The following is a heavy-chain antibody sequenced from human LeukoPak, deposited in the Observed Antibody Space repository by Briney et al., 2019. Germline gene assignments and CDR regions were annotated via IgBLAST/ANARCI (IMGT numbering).Heavy chain of an antibody. CDR3: AKSLPGYSSSWTGAY. CDR2: ISGSSSYI. Sequence: GGSLRHSCAASGFTFSSYKNHGVRQARGRGLEGVSSISGSSSYIFYADSVKGRFTISRDNYKHTLYLQMNSQRAEDTAVYYCAKSLPGYSSSWTGAYWGQGTLVTVSS. D-gene: IGHD6-13*01. V-gene: IGHV3-21*04. CDR1: GFTFSSYK. J-gene: IGHJ4*02.